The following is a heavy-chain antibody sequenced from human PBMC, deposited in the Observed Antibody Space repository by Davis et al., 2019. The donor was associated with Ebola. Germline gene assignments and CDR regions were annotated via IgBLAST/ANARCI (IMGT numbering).Heavy chain of an antibody. CDR2: INHSGST. D-gene: IGHD4-23*01. CDR3: ARGLSNSQVDY. J-gene: IGHJ4*02. V-gene: IGHV4-34*01. Sequence: ESLKISCVASGFTFSSYWMSWVRQVPGKGLEWIGEINHSGSTNYNPSLKSRVTISVDTSKNQFSLKLSSVTAADTAVYYCARGLSNSQVDYWGQGTLVTVSS. CDR1: GFTFSSYW.